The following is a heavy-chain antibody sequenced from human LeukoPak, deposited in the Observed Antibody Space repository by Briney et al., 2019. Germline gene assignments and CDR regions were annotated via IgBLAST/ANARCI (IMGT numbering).Heavy chain of an antibody. CDR3: AREGYFGSGIDYYYGMDV. CDR1: GYTFTNYG. Sequence: ASVKVSCKTSGYTFTNYGLSWVRQAPGQGLEWMGWISTYNGDTNYAQKLQGRVTMTTDTSTSTAYMELRSLRSGDTAVYYCAREGYFGSGIDYYYGMDVWGQGTKVTVSS. CDR2: ISTYNGDT. V-gene: IGHV1-18*01. J-gene: IGHJ6*02. D-gene: IGHD3-10*01.